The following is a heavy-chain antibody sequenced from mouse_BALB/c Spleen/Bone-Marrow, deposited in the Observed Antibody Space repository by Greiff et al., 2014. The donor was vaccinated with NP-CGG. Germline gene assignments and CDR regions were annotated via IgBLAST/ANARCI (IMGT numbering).Heavy chain of an antibody. V-gene: IGHV2-9*02. CDR3: ARGYLWYFDV. J-gene: IGHJ1*01. CDR1: GFSFTSYG. Sequence: VQLVESGPGLVTPSQCLSITCTASGFSFTSYGVHWVRQPPGKGLEWLGGIWAGGSTNYYSALMSRLSISKDNSKSQVFIKMNSLQTEDSAMYYWARGYLWYFDVWGAGTTVTVSS. CDR2: IWAGGST.